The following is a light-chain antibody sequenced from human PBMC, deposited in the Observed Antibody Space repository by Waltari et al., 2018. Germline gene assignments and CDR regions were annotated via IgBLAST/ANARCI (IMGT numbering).Light chain of an antibody. J-gene: IGKJ4*01. CDR3: QQRSNWPLLT. V-gene: IGKV3-11*01. CDR1: QSVISY. CDR2: DAS. Sequence: EIVLTQSPATLSLSPGERATLSCRASQSVISYLAWYQQKPGQAPRLLIYDASNRATGIPARFSGSGSGTDFTLTISSLEPEDFVVYYCQQRSNWPLLTFGGGTKVEIK.